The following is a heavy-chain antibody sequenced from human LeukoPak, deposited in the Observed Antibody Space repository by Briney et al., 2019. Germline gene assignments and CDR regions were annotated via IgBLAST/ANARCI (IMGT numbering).Heavy chain of an antibody. CDR1: GFIVSTNY. J-gene: IGHJ4*02. CDR3: ARGPGKASFDY. Sequence: PGGSLRLSCAASGFIVSTNYMSWVRQAPGKGLEWVSVILSGGSTYYADSVKGRFTISRDKSNNTLYLQMNSLRAEDTAVYYCARGPGKASFDYWGQGTLVTVSS. V-gene: IGHV3-53*01. D-gene: IGHD3-10*01. CDR2: ILSGGST.